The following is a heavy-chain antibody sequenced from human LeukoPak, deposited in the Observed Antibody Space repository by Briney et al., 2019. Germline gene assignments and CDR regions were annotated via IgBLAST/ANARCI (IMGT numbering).Heavy chain of an antibody. V-gene: IGHV4-59*08. CDR2: VYYTGSA. CDR3: ARSLELAAGTLGF. CDR1: GGSMNSYY. J-gene: IGHJ4*02. Sequence: PSETLSLTCSVSGGSMNSYYWSWIRQPPGKRPEWIGYVYYTGSANYNPSLKSRVTISVDTSKNQFSLKLSSVTAADTAVYYCARSLELAAGTLGFWGQGTLVTASS. D-gene: IGHD6-13*01.